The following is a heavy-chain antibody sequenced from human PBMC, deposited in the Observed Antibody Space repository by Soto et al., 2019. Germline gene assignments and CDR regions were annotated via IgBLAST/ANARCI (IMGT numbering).Heavy chain of an antibody. J-gene: IGHJ4*02. CDR1: GYSFTSYW. Sequence: GESLKISSKGSGYSFTSYWIGRVRQMPEKGLEWMGIIYPGDSDTRYSPAYQGQVTISADQSISTAYLQWSSLKASDTAMYYCATLWGPQMATLKGYYFDYWGQGTLVTVSS. CDR2: IYPGDSDT. CDR3: ATLWGPQMATLKGYYFDY. D-gene: IGHD5-12*01. V-gene: IGHV5-51*01.